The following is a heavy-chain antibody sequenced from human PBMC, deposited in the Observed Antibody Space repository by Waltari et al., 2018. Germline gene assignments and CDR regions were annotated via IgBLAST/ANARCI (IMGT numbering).Heavy chain of an antibody. CDR1: GGTFSSYT. D-gene: IGHD1-26*01. CDR2: IIPILGIA. J-gene: IGHJ4*02. CDR3: ASWDSGPSY. Sequence: QVQLVQSGAEVKKPGSSVKVSCKASGGTFSSYTISWVRQAPGQGLEWMGRIIPILGIANDAQKFQGRVTITADKSTSTAYMELSSLRSEDTAVYYCASWDSGPSYWGQGTLVTVSS. V-gene: IGHV1-69*02.